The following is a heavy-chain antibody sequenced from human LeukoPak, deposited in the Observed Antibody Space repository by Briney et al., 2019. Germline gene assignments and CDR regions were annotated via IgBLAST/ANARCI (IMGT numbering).Heavy chain of an antibody. D-gene: IGHD5-24*01. Sequence: ASVKVSCKASGGTFSSYAISWVRQAPGQGLEWMGRIIPILGIANYARKFQGRVTITADKSTSTAYMELSSLRSEDTAVYYCAREMATMPMDYWGQGTLVTVSS. CDR1: GGTFSSYA. J-gene: IGHJ4*02. CDR2: IIPILGIA. CDR3: AREMATMPMDY. V-gene: IGHV1-69*04.